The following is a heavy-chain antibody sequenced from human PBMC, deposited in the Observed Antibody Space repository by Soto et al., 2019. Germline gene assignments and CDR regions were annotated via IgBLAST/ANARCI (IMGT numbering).Heavy chain of an antibody. D-gene: IGHD3-9*01. CDR3: ARLPTGYPNWFDP. CDR2: IYYTGST. V-gene: IGHV4-39*01. CDR1: GGSISSSSFY. J-gene: IGHJ5*02. Sequence: PSETLSLTCTVSGGSISSSSFYWGWIRQPPGRGLEWIASIYYTGSTYYNPSLKSRVTISVDTSENQFSLKLTSVTAADTAVYYCARLPTGYPNWFDPWGQGTLVTVSS.